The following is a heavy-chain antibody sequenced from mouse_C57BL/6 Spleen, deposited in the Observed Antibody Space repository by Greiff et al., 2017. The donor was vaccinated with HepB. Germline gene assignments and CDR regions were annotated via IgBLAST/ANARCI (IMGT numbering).Heavy chain of an antibody. CDR2: IDPENGDT. CDR1: GFNIKDDY. Sequence: VQLKESGAELVRPGASVKLSCTASGFNIKDDYMHWVKQRPEQGLEWIGWIDPENGDTEYASKFQGKATITADTSSNTAYLQLSSLTSEDTAVYYCTTRYYYGSSYDYAMDYWGQGTSVTVSS. CDR3: TTRYYYGSSYDYAMDY. J-gene: IGHJ4*01. V-gene: IGHV14-4*01. D-gene: IGHD1-1*01.